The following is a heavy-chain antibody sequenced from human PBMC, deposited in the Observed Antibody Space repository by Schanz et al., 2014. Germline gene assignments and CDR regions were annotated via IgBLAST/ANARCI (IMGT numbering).Heavy chain of an antibody. CDR3: AKQHGVIQQVSDY. D-gene: IGHD3-22*01. Sequence: VQLVESGGDLVKPGGSLRLSCEASGFTFSDYYMSWIRQAPGKGLEWVSGLTEGGGGTYYTDAVKGRFTISRDSSKNTLYLQMNSLRAEDTAVYYCAKQHGVIQQVSDYWGQGTLVTVSS. J-gene: IGHJ4*02. V-gene: IGHV3-23*04. CDR1: GFTFSDYY. CDR2: LTEGGGGT.